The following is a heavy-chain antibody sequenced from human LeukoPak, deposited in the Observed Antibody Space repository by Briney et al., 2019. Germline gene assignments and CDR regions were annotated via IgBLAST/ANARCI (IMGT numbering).Heavy chain of an antibody. V-gene: IGHV3-74*01. D-gene: IGHD3-9*01. Sequence: GGSLRLSCAASGFTFSSHWMHWVGQAPGKGLVWVSRINSDGSSISYADSVKGRFTISRDNAKSTLYLQMNSLRAEDTAVYYCATTYDILTGYPYWGQGALVTVSS. CDR3: ATTYDILTGYPY. CDR1: GFTFSSHW. CDR2: INSDGSSI. J-gene: IGHJ4*02.